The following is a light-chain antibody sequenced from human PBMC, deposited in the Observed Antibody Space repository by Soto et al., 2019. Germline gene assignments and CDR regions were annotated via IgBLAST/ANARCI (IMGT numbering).Light chain of an antibody. CDR3: QQYGSSPLYA. V-gene: IGKV3-20*01. J-gene: IGKJ2*01. Sequence: EIVLTQSPGTLSLSPGERATLSRRASQSVSSSNLAWYQQKHGQAPRLLIYGASSRATGIPDRFSGSGSGTDFTLTISRLEPEDFAVYYCQQYGSSPLYAFGQGTKVEIK. CDR2: GAS. CDR1: QSVSSSN.